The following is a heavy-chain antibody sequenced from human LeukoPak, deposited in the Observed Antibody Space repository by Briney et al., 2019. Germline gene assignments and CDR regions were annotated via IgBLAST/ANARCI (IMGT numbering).Heavy chain of an antibody. V-gene: IGHV1-2*02. CDR1: GYTFTGYY. CDR3: ARDLYRDSLPVSWFDP. Sequence: GASVKVSCKASGYTFTGYYMHWVRQAPGQGLEWMGWINPNSGGTNYAQKFQGRVTMTRDTSISTAYMELRSLRSDDTAVYYCARDLYRDSLPVSWFDPWGQGTLVTVSS. J-gene: IGHJ5*02. D-gene: IGHD4-11*01. CDR2: INPNSGGT.